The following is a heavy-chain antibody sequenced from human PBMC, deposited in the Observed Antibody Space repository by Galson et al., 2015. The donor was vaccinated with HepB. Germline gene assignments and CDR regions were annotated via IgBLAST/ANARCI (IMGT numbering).Heavy chain of an antibody. D-gene: IGHD3-16*02. CDR2: IKSETDGGTT. CDR1: GFTFSKPW. J-gene: IGHJ4*02. CDR3: TTGPIWDHVWGSYHSGFDY. Sequence: SLRLSCAASGFTFSKPWMSWVRQAPGKGLEWVGLIKSETDGGTTDYTAPVKGRFTISRDDSKNTLYLQMNSLKSEDTAVYYYTTGPIWDHVWGSYHSGFDYWGQGALVTVSS. V-gene: IGHV3-15*01.